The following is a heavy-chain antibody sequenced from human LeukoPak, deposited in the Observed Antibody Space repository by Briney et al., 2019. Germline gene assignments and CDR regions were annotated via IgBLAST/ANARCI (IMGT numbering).Heavy chain of an antibody. V-gene: IGHV3-30-3*01. CDR1: GFTSSSYA. J-gene: IGHJ6*02. CDR2: ISYDGSNK. D-gene: IGHD6-19*01. CDR3: ARVYKAVAGDYYGMDV. Sequence: GGSLRLSCAASGFTSSSYAMHWVRQAPGKGLEWVAVISYDGSNKYYADSVKGRFTISRDNSKNTLYLQMNSLRAEDTAVYYCARVYKAVAGDYYGMDVWGQGTTVTVSS.